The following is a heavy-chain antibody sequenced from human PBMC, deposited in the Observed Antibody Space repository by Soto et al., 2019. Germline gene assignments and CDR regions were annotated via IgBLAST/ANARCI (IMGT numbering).Heavy chain of an antibody. CDR1: GFTFSNAW. V-gene: IGHV3-15*01. CDR3: TTLSAIAVTGNLYRGY. D-gene: IGHD6-19*01. J-gene: IGHJ4*02. Sequence: EVQLVESGGGLVKPGGSLRLSCAASGFTFSNAWMSWVRQAPGKGLEWVGRIKSGTDGGTIDYAAPVKGRFTISRDDSKNTLYLQMNSLKTEDTAVYYCTTLSAIAVTGNLYRGYWGQGTLVTVSS. CDR2: IKSGTDGGTI.